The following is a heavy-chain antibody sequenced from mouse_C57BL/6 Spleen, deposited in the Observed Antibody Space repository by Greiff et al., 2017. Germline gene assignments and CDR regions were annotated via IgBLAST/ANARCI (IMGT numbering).Heavy chain of an antibody. J-gene: IGHJ4*01. Sequence: QVQLKESGAELARPGASVKLSCKASGYTFTSYGISWVKQRTGQGLEWIGEIYPRSGNTYYNEKFKGKATLTADKSSSTAYMELRSLTSEDSAVYFCARTGGSSYYAMDYWGQGTSVTVSS. CDR3: ARTGGSSYYAMDY. CDR1: GYTFTSYG. CDR2: IYPRSGNT. D-gene: IGHD1-1*01. V-gene: IGHV1-81*01.